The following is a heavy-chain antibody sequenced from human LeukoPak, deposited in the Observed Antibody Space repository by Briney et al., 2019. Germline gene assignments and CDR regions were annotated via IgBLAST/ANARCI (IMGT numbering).Heavy chain of an antibody. V-gene: IGHV3-48*03. CDR2: ISTSGSSI. Sequence: SGGSLRLSCAASGFTFSTYEINWVRQAPGKGLEWLSHISTSGSSIHYADSVKGRFTISRDNAKNSLYLQMNSLRAEDTAVYYCARDKVIVGATSWFDPWGQGTLVTVSS. CDR3: ARDKVIVGATSWFDP. CDR1: GFTFSTYE. J-gene: IGHJ5*02. D-gene: IGHD1-26*01.